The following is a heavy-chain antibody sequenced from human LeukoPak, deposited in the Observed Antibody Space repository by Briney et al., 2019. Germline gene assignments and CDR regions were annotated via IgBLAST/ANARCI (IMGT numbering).Heavy chain of an antibody. V-gene: IGHV4-4*07. Sequence: PSETLSLTCTLSAGSMSDNFWNWIRQPAGKGLEWVGRIYPAGFTSCNPSLKSRVTMSIDTSKNQFSSRLRSVSAADTAVYYCARSSYYGAGNSPYDLWGQGTLVTVSS. J-gene: IGHJ4*02. CDR2: IYPAGFT. CDR3: ARSSYYGAGNSPYDL. CDR1: AGSMSDNF. D-gene: IGHD3-10*01.